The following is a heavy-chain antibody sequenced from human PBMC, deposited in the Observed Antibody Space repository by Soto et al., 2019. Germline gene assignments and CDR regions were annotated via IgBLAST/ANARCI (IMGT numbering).Heavy chain of an antibody. D-gene: IGHD3-16*02. CDR1: GFTFSSYS. Sequence: EVQLVESGGGLVQPGGSLRLSCAASGFTFSSYSMNWVRQAPGMGLEWVSYISSSSSTIYYADSVKGRFTISRDNAKNSLYLQMNSLRDEDTAVYYCARGEGDYVWGSYRTYNWFDPWGQGTLVTVSS. V-gene: IGHV3-48*02. CDR2: ISSSSSTI. CDR3: ARGEGDYVWGSYRTYNWFDP. J-gene: IGHJ5*02.